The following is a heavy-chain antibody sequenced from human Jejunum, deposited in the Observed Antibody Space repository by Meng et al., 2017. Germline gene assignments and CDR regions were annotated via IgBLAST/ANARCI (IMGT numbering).Heavy chain of an antibody. CDR2: INTNTGNP. Sequence: QVQLVQSGSELKKPGASVKISCKASGYTFTSYALNWVRPAPGQGLEWVGWINTNTGNPTYAQDFAGRFVFSLDTSVSTAFLQINSLKADDTAVYYCARDRDSDYWGQGTLVTVSS. V-gene: IGHV7-4-1*02. D-gene: IGHD3-10*01. CDR1: GYTFTSYA. CDR3: ARDRDSDY. J-gene: IGHJ4*02.